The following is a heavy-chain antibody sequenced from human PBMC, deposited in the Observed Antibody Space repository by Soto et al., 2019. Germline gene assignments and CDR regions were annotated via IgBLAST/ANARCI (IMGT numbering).Heavy chain of an antibody. J-gene: IGHJ1*01. CDR3: ARVGSRDAYNYVLDH. CDR2: IIPLFGTA. CDR1: GGTFSTYT. D-gene: IGHD5-18*01. Sequence: QVQLVQSGAEVREPGSSVKVSCKASGGTFSTYTIYWVRQAPGQGLEWMGRIIPLFGTAKYAQNFQDRVTITAEESTSTAYMELSSLTSEDTAIYYCARVGSRDAYNYVLDHWGPGTMVTVSS. V-gene: IGHV1-69*18.